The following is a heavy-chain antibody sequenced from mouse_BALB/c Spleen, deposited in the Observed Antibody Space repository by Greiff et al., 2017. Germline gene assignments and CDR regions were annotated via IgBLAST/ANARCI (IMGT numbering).Heavy chain of an antibody. CDR3: ARGRYDEVYYAMDY. CDR1: GDSITSGY. J-gene: IGHJ4*01. Sequence: EVQLVESGPSLVKPSQTLSLTCSVTGDSITSGYWNWIRKFPGNKLEYMGYISYSGSTYYNPSLKSRISITRDTSKNQYYLQLNSVTTEDTATYYCARGRYDEVYYAMDYWGQGTSVTVSS. D-gene: IGHD2-14*01. V-gene: IGHV3-8*02. CDR2: ISYSGST.